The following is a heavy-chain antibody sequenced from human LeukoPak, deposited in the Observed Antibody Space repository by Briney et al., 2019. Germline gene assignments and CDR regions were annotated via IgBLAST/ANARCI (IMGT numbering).Heavy chain of an antibody. J-gene: IGHJ4*02. CDR1: GFTFSSYW. V-gene: IGHV3-7*01. CDR3: ARDPEGVVAATPSYFDY. D-gene: IGHD2-15*01. CDR2: IKQDGSEK. Sequence: QSGGSLRLSCAASGFTFSSYWMSWVRQAPGKGLEWVANIKQDGSEKYYVDSVKGRFTISRDNAKNLLYLQMNSLRAEDTAVYYCARDPEGVVAATPSYFDYWGQGTLVTVSS.